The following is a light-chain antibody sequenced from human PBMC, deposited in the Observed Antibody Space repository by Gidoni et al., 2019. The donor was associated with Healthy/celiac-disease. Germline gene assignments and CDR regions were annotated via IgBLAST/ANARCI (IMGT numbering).Light chain of an antibody. Sequence: QSALTQPRPVSGSPGQSGTISCTGTSSDVGGYNYVSWYQQHPGKAPKLMIYDVSKRPSGVPDRFSGSKSGNTASLTISGLQAEDEADYYCCSYAGSYVVFGGGTKLTVX. CDR3: CSYAGSYVV. CDR1: SSDVGGYNY. J-gene: IGLJ2*01. V-gene: IGLV2-11*01. CDR2: DVS.